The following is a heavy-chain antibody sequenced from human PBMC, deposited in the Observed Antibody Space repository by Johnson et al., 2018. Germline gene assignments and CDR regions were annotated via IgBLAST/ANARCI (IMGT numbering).Heavy chain of an antibody. Sequence: VQLVQSGGGVVQPGRSLRLSCTASGFTFSDYALSWYRQAPGKGLEWVGLIRPKVYGGTTEYAASVEARFIISRDDSKNIAYLQMKSLKTEDTALYYCTRDDYGGKDDAFDIWGQGTMVTVSS. CDR3: TRDDYGGKDDAFDI. CDR2: IRPKVYGGTT. CDR1: GFTFSDYA. D-gene: IGHD4-23*01. V-gene: IGHV3-49*03. J-gene: IGHJ3*02.